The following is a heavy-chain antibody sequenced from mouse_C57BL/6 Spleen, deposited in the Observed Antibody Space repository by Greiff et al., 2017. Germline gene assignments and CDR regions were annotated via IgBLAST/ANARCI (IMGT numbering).Heavy chain of an antibody. CDR2: IDPSDSYT. Sequence: VQLQQPGAELVMPGASVKLSCKASGYTFTSYWMHWVKQRPGQGLEWIGEIDPSDSYTNYNQKFKGKSTLTVDKSSSTAYMQLSSLTSEDSAVYYCANSNYGSFAYWGQGTLVTVSA. D-gene: IGHD2-5*01. V-gene: IGHV1-69*01. J-gene: IGHJ3*01. CDR1: GYTFTSYW. CDR3: ANSNYGSFAY.